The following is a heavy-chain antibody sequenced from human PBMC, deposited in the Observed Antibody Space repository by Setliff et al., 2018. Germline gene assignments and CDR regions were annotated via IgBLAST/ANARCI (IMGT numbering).Heavy chain of an antibody. CDR3: ARHDARGYYYYMDV. CDR1: GGSVRGYY. J-gene: IGHJ6*03. CDR2: MYYSGDT. D-gene: IGHD3-10*01. Sequence: SETLSLTCTVSGGSVRGYYWSWIRQPPGKGLEWIGYMYYSGDTNYNPSLKSRVTISVDTSKNQFSLELRSVTAADTAVYYCARHDARGYYYYMDVWGEGTTVTVSS. V-gene: IGHV4-59*08.